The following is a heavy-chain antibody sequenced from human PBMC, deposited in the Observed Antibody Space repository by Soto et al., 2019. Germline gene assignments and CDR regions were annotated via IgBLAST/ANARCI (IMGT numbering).Heavy chain of an antibody. J-gene: IGHJ5*02. CDR3: AREGGFDWFFP. CDR2: ISVSGTTK. CDR1: GFTFSDYE. Sequence: GRSLRLSGAASGFTFSDYEMNWVLQAPGQGLDWISYISVSGTTKDYAYSVKGRFTSSRDNAENSVYLQMNSLRVDDTGIYYCAREGGFDWFFPWGQGALVTV. V-gene: IGHV3-48*03.